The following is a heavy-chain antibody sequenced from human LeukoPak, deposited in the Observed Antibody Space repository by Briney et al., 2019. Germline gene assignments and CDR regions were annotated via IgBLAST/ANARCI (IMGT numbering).Heavy chain of an antibody. Sequence: PSVTLSLTCAVYGGSFSGYYWSWIRQPPGEGVEGLGEINHSGSTNYNPSLKSRVTISVDTSKNQFSLKLSSVTAADTAVYYCASSRYFDWLPDYWGQGTLVTVSS. CDR2: INHSGST. J-gene: IGHJ4*02. V-gene: IGHV4-34*01. CDR1: GGSFSGYY. CDR3: ASSRYFDWLPDY. D-gene: IGHD3-9*01.